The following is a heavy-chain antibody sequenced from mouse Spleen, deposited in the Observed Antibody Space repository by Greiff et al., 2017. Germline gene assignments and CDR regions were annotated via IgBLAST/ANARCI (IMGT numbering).Heavy chain of an antibody. CDR2: IDPNSGGT. J-gene: IGHJ4*01. CDR3: ERSRGAYYGNYDYAMDY. D-gene: IGHD2-10*01. Sequence: QVQLQQSGAELVKPGASVKLSCKASGYTFTSYWMHWVKQRPGRGLEWIGRIDPNSGGTKYNEKFKSKATLTVDKPSSTAYMQLSSLTSEDSAVYYGERSRGAYYGNYDYAMDYWGQGTSVTVSS. V-gene: IGHV1-72*01. CDR1: GYTFTSYW.